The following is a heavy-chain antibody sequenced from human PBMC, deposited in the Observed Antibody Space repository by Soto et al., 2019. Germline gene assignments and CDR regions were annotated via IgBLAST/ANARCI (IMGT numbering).Heavy chain of an antibody. CDR2: IDWNDHK. CDR1: LFSLTTSGMC. CDR3: ARIRAGHAFGGVIAPYHFDY. V-gene: IGHV2-70*01. D-gene: IGHD3-16*02. J-gene: IGHJ4*02. Sequence: XGPTLVNPTQTLPLTCTFSLFSLTTSGMCVSWIRQAPGEALEWLALIDWNDHKYYSSSLRTRLTISKDTSKNQVVLTMANMDPVDTATYFCARIRAGHAFGGVIAPYHFDYCGQGTLVTVSS.